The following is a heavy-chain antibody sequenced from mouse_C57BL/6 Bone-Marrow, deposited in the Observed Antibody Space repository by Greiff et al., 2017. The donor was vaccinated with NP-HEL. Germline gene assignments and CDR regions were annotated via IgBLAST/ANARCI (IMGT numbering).Heavy chain of an antibody. CDR2: IHPSDSDT. J-gene: IGHJ3*01. V-gene: IGHV1-74*01. D-gene: IGHD1-1*01. CDR3: AMTFYYGSSYGFAY. Sequence: QVQLQQPGAELVKPGASVKVSCKASGYTFTSYWMHWVKQRPGQGLEWIGRIHPSDSDTNYNQKFKGKATLTVSKSSRTAYLQLSLLPSEDSAVYYGAMTFYYGSSYGFAYWGQGTLVTVSA. CDR1: GYTFTSYW.